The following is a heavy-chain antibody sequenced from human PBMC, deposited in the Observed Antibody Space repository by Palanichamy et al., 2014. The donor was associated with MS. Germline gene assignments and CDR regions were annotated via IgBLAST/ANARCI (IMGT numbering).Heavy chain of an antibody. CDR3: AKDGIRGVQYYFDY. J-gene: IGHJ4*02. V-gene: IGHV3-30*18. CDR1: GFTFSSYG. CDR2: ISYDGSEK. D-gene: IGHD3-10*01. Sequence: QVQLVESGGGVVQPGRSLRLSCAASGFTFSSYGMHWVRQAPGKGLEWVAIISYDGSEKYYADSVKGRFTISRDNSKNTLYLQMNSLRAEDTAVCYCAKDGIRGVQYYFDYWGQGTLVTVSS.